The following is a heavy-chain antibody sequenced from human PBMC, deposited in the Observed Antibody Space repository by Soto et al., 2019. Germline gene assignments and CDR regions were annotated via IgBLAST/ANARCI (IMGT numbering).Heavy chain of an antibody. J-gene: IGHJ4*02. D-gene: IGHD3-10*01. CDR1: GGSISSYY. CDR2: IYYRGST. CDR3: ARGSGGRVRAPWFGELNGGYFDY. V-gene: IGHV4-59*01. Sequence: QVQLQESGPGLVKPSETLSLTCTVSGGSISSYYWSWIRQPPGKGLEWIGYIYYRGSTNYNPSLKSRVTISVDTSKNQFSLKLSSVTAADTAVYYCARGSGGRVRAPWFGELNGGYFDYWGQGTLVTVSS.